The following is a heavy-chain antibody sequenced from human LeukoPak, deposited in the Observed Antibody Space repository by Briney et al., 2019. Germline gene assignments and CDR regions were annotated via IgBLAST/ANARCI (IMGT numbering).Heavy chain of an antibody. Sequence: GASVKVSCKVSGYILTELSMHWVRQAPGKGLEWMGGFDPEDGETIYAQKSQGRVTMTEDTSTDTAYMELSSLRSEDTAVYYCATDGIVVVPAAMWYYGMDVWGQGTTVTVSS. D-gene: IGHD2-2*01. CDR1: GYILTELS. V-gene: IGHV1-24*01. J-gene: IGHJ6*02. CDR3: ATDGIVVVPAAMWYYGMDV. CDR2: FDPEDGET.